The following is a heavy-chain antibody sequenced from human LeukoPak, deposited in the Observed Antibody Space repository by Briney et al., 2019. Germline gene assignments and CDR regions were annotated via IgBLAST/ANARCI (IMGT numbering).Heavy chain of an antibody. J-gene: IGHJ6*03. CDR2: IRYDGSNK. CDR3: AKGVGGSANYYYMDV. CDR1: GFTFSSYG. V-gene: IGHV3-30*02. D-gene: IGHD3-10*01. Sequence: GGSLRLSCAASGFTFSSYGMHWVRQAPGKGLEWVAFIRYDGSNKYYADSVKGRFIISRDNSENMLYVQMHSLRSEDTAVYYCAKGVGGSANYYYMDVWGKGTTVTVSS.